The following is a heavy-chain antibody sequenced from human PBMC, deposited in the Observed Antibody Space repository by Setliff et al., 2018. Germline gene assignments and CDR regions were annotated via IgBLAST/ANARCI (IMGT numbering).Heavy chain of an antibody. Sequence: SETLSLTCTVSGDSISSGDYFWSWIRQPPGKGLEWIAYIYHSGSAYYNPSLKSRVTMSVDTSKNQFSLHLTSVTAADTAVYYCAGEVGTSTSSDAFDVWGQGMMVTVS. CDR3: AGEVGTSTSSDAFDV. CDR1: GDSISSGDYF. J-gene: IGHJ3*01. D-gene: IGHD1-26*01. V-gene: IGHV4-30-4*08. CDR2: IYHSGSA.